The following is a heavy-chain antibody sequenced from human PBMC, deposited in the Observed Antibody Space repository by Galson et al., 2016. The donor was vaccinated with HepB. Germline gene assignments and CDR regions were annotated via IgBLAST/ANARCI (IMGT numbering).Heavy chain of an antibody. CDR2: SSCSGST. D-gene: IGHD3-10*01. CDR1: GDSVNSGSFY. Sequence: ETLSLTCAVSGDSVNSGSFYWSWIRQPPGKGLEWIGYSSCSGSTNYNPSLKSRVTISVDKSRNQFSLKLSSVTAADTAVYYCAGAKGWFEDLSHPWFDPWGQGTLVIVSS. V-gene: IGHV4-61*01. J-gene: IGHJ5*02. CDR3: AGAKGWFEDLSHPWFDP.